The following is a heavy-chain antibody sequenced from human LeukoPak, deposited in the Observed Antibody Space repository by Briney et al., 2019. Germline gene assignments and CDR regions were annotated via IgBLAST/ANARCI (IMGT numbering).Heavy chain of an antibody. D-gene: IGHD2-2*01. Sequence: SETLSLTWTVSGGSISSYYWSWIRQPPGKGLEWIGYIYYSGSTNYNPSLKSRVTISVDTSKNQFSLKLSSVTAADTAVYYCAREMGYCSSTSCLNYYFDYWGQGTLVTVSS. CDR2: IYYSGST. CDR3: AREMGYCSSTSCLNYYFDY. J-gene: IGHJ4*02. CDR1: GGSISSYY. V-gene: IGHV4-59*01.